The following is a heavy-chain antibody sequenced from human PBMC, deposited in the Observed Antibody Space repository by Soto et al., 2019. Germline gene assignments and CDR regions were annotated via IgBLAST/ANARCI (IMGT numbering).Heavy chain of an antibody. D-gene: IGHD6-13*01. CDR3: ARDAAGESQKGFHP. J-gene: IGHJ5*02. V-gene: IGHV3-7*01. CDR2: IKHDGSKR. Sequence: EVQLVESGGGLVQPGGSLRLSCAASGFTFSSYWMSWVSQAPGKGPEWVANIKHDGSKRYYVDSVRGRFTISRDNAKNSLYLQMNSLRVEDTAVYYCARDAAGESQKGFHPWGQGTLVTVSS. CDR1: GFTFSSYW.